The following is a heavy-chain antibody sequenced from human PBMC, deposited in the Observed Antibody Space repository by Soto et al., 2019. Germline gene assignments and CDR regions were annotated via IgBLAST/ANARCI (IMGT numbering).Heavy chain of an antibody. D-gene: IGHD5-12*01. V-gene: IGHV3-53*01. CDR1: GFTLSNNY. Sequence: EVQLVESGGGLIQLGGSLRLSCAASGFTLSNNYMSWVRQAPGKGLEWVSVIYSGGSTHYADSVKGRFTISRDNSKNTVYLQMNSLRPEDTAVYYCARGRDGYNFLYEPTWGQGTLVTVSS. CDR3: ARGRDGYNFLYEPT. CDR2: IYSGGST. J-gene: IGHJ4*02.